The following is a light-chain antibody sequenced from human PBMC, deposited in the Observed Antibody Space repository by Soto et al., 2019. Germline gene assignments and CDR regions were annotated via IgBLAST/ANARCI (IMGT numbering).Light chain of an antibody. CDR1: SSNIGTYT. CDR2: NND. J-gene: IGLJ1*01. V-gene: IGLV1-44*01. Sequence: QSVLTQPPSASGTPRQRVTISCSGSSSNIGTYTVNWYQQLPGTAPKLLIYNNDQRPSGVPDRFSGFKSGTAASLAISGLQSEDEAEYYCAAWDDSLNGLYVFGTATKLTVL. CDR3: AAWDDSLNGLYV.